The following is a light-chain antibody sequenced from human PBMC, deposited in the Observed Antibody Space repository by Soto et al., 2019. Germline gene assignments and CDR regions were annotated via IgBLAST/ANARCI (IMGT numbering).Light chain of an antibody. CDR2: DAS. Sequence: EIVLTQSPATLSLSPGERATLSSRASQSVSSYLAWYQQKPGQAPRLLIYDASNRATGIPARFSGSGSGTDFTLTISSLEPEDFAVYYCQQRSNWQSTFGQGTRLEIK. J-gene: IGKJ5*01. CDR3: QQRSNWQST. CDR1: QSVSSY. V-gene: IGKV3-11*01.